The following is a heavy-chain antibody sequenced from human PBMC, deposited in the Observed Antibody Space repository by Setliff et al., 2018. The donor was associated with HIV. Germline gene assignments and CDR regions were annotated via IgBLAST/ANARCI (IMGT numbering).Heavy chain of an antibody. CDR3: ARSVWAVVVPTDPAVDAFAI. CDR1: GGTFSTYT. V-gene: IGHV1-69*08. CDR2: IIPIFGTP. Sequence: SVKVSCKTSGGTFSTYTIAWVRQAPGQGFEWMGRIIPIFGTPNYAQKFQGRVTITADKSTSTVYLDLRSLTSEDTAMYYCARSVWAVVVPTDPAVDAFAIWGQGTMVTVSS. D-gene: IGHD2-2*01. J-gene: IGHJ3*02.